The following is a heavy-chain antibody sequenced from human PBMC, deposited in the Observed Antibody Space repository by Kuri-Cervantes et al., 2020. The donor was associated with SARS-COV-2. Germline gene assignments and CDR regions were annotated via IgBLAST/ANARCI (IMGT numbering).Heavy chain of an antibody. J-gene: IGHJ4*02. CDR1: GLTFSSYW. CDR3: ARDSMTTRDFDY. CDR2: LTNDGSDV. Sequence: GSSLRPSFVASGLTFSSYWRHWVRQAPGKGLVWVSRLTNDGSDVIFEDSVKGRFTISRDNAKNMLYLYMNSLRADDTAVYYCARDSMTTRDFDYWGQGTLVTVSS. V-gene: IGHV3-74*01. D-gene: IGHD4-11*01.